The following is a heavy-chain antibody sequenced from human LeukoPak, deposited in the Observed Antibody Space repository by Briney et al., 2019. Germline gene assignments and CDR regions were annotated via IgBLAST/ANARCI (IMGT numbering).Heavy chain of an antibody. V-gene: IGHV3-11*01. CDR1: EFTLSDYY. D-gene: IGHD5-18*01. J-gene: IGHJ3*02. CDR3: ARSGYGYGDAFDI. Sequence: GGSLRLSCAASEFTLSDYYMNWIRQAPGKGLEWISYITTSGSAKHYADSVKGRFTISRDNAKNSLYLQMNSLRADDTAVYYCARSGYGYGDAFDIWGQGTMVTVSS. CDR2: ITTSGSAK.